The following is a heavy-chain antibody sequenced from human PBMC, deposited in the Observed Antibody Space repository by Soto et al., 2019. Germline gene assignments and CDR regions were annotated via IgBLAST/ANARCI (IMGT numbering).Heavy chain of an antibody. V-gene: IGHV1-69*01. Sequence: QVQLVQSGAEVKKPGSSVKVSCKASGGTFSSYAISWVRQAPGQGLEWIGGIIPIFGTANYAQKFQGRVTISEAESTSTANVGVSSLRTEDTAVYYSARSPSNYGSGSYQEGRDYYYGMDVWGQGTTVTVSS. D-gene: IGHD3-10*01. CDR2: IIPIFGTA. CDR1: GGTFSSYA. J-gene: IGHJ6*02. CDR3: ARSPSNYGSGSYQEGRDYYYGMDV.